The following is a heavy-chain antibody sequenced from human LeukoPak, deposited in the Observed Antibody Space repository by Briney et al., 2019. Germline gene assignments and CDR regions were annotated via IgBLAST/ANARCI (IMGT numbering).Heavy chain of an antibody. Sequence: SETLSLTCTVSGGSISSYYWSWIRQPAGKGLEWIGRIYTSGSTNYNPSLKSRVTISVDKSKNQFSLKLSSVTAADTAVYYCANLEQVLSDYYYMDVWGKGTTVTVSS. CDR1: GGSISSYY. V-gene: IGHV4-4*07. CDR2: IYTSGST. CDR3: ANLEQVLSDYYYMDV. D-gene: IGHD2-15*01. J-gene: IGHJ6*03.